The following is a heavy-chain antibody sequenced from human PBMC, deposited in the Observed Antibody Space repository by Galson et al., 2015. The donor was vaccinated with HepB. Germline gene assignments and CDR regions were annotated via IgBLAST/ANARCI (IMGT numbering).Heavy chain of an antibody. Sequence: CAISGDSVSSNSAARNWIRQSPSRGLEWLGRTYYRSKWYNDYAVSVKSRITINPDTSENQFSLQLKSVTPEDTAVYYCARDRQYFDTSGYYVGYYFDYWGQGTLVTVSS. CDR3: ARDRQYFDTSGYYVGYYFDY. CDR2: TYYRSKWYN. J-gene: IGHJ4*02. D-gene: IGHD3-22*01. V-gene: IGHV6-1*01. CDR1: GDSVSSNSAA.